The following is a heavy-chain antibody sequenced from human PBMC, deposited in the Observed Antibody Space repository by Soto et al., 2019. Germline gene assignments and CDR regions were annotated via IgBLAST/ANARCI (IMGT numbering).Heavy chain of an antibody. CDR1: GFTVSSNY. J-gene: IGHJ6*03. D-gene: IGHD3-9*01. V-gene: IGHV3-53*04. Sequence: GGSLRLSCAASGFTVSSNYMSWVRQAPGKGLEWVSVIYSGGSTYYADSVKGRFTISRHNSKNTLYLQMNSLRAEDTAVYYCARTQRGYYDILTPYYYYYYMDVWGKGTTVTVSS. CDR2: IYSGGST. CDR3: ARTQRGYYDILTPYYYYYYMDV.